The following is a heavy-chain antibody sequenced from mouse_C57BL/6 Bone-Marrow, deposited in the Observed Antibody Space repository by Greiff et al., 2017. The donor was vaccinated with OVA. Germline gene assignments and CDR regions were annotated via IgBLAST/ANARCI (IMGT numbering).Heavy chain of an antibody. CDR1: GFTFSSYA. Sequence: DVMLVESGGGLVKPGGSLKLSCAASGFTFSSYAMSWVRQTPEQRLEWVATISDGGSYTYYPDNVKGRFTISRDNAKNNLYLQMSHLKSEDTAMYYCARYDYDGYWGKGTTLTVSS. V-gene: IGHV5-4*03. D-gene: IGHD2-4*01. J-gene: IGHJ2*01. CDR3: ARYDYDGY. CDR2: ISDGGSYT.